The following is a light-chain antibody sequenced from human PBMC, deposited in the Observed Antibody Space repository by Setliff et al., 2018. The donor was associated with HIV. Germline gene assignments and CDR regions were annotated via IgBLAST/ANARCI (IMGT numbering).Light chain of an antibody. CDR3: QSYDSSLSAVV. J-gene: IGLJ2*01. Sequence: QSVLTQPPSVSGAPGQRVTFSCTGSSSNIGAGYDVHWYQQLPGTAPKLLIYGNSIRPSGVPDRFSGSKSGTSASLAITGLQAEDEADYYCQSYDSSLSAVVFGGGTKVTVL. CDR1: SSNIGAGYD. CDR2: GNS. V-gene: IGLV1-40*01.